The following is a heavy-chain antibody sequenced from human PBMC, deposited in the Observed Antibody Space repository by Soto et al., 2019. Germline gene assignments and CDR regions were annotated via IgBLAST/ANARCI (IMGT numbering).Heavy chain of an antibody. Sequence: LKLSCAASGFTFRSYWMPWVSQAPGQRLVWVSRINSDGSSTSYADSVKGRITISRDNAKNTLYLQMNSLRAEDTAAYYCARDLSTYNCFDSWGPGTLVTVSS. CDR3: ARDLSTYNCFDS. CDR1: GFTFRSYW. D-gene: IGHD2-2*01. V-gene: IGHV3-74*01. CDR2: INSDGSST. J-gene: IGHJ5*01.